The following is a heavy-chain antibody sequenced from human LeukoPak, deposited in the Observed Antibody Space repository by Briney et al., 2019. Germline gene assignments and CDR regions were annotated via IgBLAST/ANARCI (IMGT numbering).Heavy chain of an antibody. V-gene: IGHV1-18*01. CDR3: ARSRVTTCSSTSCYGNWFDP. CDR2: ISADNGNT. Sequence: ASVKVSCKTSGYTFTNYGINWVRQAPGQGLEWMGWISADNGNTNFGQKVKDRVTLTTDTSTTTAYMELRSLRSDDTAVYYCARSRVTTCSSTSCYGNWFDPWGQGTLVTVSS. J-gene: IGHJ5*02. CDR1: GYTFTNYG. D-gene: IGHD2-2*01.